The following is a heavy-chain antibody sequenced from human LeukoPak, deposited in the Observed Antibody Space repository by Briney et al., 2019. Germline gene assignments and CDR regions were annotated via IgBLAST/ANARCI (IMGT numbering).Heavy chain of an antibody. D-gene: IGHD2-8*02. Sequence: SETLSLTCTVSGGSTSSSSYYWGWIRQSPGKGLEWIGTIYYSGSTYYNPSLKSRVTISVDTSKNQFSLKLSSVTAADTAVYYCARLGFRTGDNSLADYWGRGTQVTVSS. V-gene: IGHV4-39*07. CDR3: ARLGFRTGDNSLADY. J-gene: IGHJ4*02. CDR1: GGSTSSSSYY. CDR2: IYYSGST.